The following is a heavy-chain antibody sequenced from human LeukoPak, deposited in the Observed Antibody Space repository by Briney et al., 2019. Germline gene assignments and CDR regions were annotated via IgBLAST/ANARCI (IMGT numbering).Heavy chain of an antibody. CDR3: AKGDGSSWYSPFDY. Sequence: GGSLRLSCAASGFTFSSYAMSWVRQAPGKGLEWVSTIRGSVGTTNYADSVKGRFTISRDTSKNTLSLQMDSLRAEDTAVYYCAKGDGSSWYSPFDYWGQGTLVTVSS. CDR1: GFTFSSYA. D-gene: IGHD6-13*01. J-gene: IGHJ4*02. V-gene: IGHV3-23*01. CDR2: IRGSVGTT.